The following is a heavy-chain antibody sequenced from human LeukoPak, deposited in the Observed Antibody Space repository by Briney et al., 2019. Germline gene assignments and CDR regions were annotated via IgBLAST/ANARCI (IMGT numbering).Heavy chain of an antibody. J-gene: IGHJ1*01. Sequence: SETLSLTCTLSGGSISSGSYYWSWIRQPAGKGLEWIGRINTSVSTNYNPSNKSRVTISVDTSKNQSALKLSAVTAADTAVYYCAGARAEYFQHWGQGTLVTVSS. V-gene: IGHV4-61*02. CDR1: GGSISSGSYY. CDR2: INTSVST. CDR3: AGARAEYFQH.